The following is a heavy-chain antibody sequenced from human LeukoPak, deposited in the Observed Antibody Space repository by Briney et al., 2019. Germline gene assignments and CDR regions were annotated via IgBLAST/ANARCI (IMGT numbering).Heavy chain of an antibody. D-gene: IGHD3/OR15-3a*01. CDR1: GFTFSSYS. Sequence: GGSLRLSCAASGFTFSSYSMNWGRQAPGKGLEWVSSISSSSSYIYYADSVKGRFTISRDNAKNSLYLQMNSLRVEDTAVYYCAKKGFWTLAHYGMDVWGQGTTVTVSS. J-gene: IGHJ6*02. CDR3: AKKGFWTLAHYGMDV. CDR2: ISSSSSYI. V-gene: IGHV3-21*04.